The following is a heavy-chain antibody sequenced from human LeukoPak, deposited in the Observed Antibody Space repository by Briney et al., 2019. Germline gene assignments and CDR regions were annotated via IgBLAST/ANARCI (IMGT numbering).Heavy chain of an antibody. Sequence: SETLSLTCAVYGGSFSGYYWSWIRQPPGKGLEWIGEINHSGSTNYNPSLKSRVTISVDTSKNQFSLKLSSVTAADTAVYYCARGEIGYDYVWGSYRPRHYFDYWGQGTLVTVSS. J-gene: IGHJ4*02. CDR2: INHSGST. D-gene: IGHD3-16*02. CDR3: ARGEIGYDYVWGSYRPRHYFDY. V-gene: IGHV4-34*01. CDR1: GGSFSGYY.